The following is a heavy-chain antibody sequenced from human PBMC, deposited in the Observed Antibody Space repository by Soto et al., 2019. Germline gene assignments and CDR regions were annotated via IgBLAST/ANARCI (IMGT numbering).Heavy chain of an antibody. CDR2: INSDGSST. CDR1: GFTFSSYW. J-gene: IGHJ6*02. CDR3: AREPPGPYLVPADKQGYYYYYGMDV. V-gene: IGHV3-74*01. Sequence: PGGSLRLSCAASGFTFSSYWMHWVRQAPGKGLVWVSRINSDGSSTSYADSVKGRFTISRDNAKNTLYLQMNSLRAEDTAVYYCAREPPGPYLVPADKQGYYYYYGMDVWRQGTTVTVSS. D-gene: IGHD2-2*01.